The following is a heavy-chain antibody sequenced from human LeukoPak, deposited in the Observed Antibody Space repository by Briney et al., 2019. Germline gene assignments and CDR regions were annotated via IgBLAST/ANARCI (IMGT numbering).Heavy chain of an antibody. CDR1: GGSFSGYY. CDR3: ATYKR. Sequence: PSETLSLTRAVYGGSFSGYYWSWVRQAPGKGLEWVAVIWYDGSNKYYADSVKGRFTISRDNSKNTLYLQMNSLRAEDTAVYYCATYKRWGQGTLVTVSS. J-gene: IGHJ4*02. CDR2: IWYDGSNK. V-gene: IGHV3-33*08. D-gene: IGHD5-24*01.